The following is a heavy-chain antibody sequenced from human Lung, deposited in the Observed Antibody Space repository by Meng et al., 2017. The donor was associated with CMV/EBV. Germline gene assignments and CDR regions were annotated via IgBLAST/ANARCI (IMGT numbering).Heavy chain of an antibody. Sequence: GESLKISCAASGFTFSSYEMNWVRQAPGKGLEWVPYISSSGSTIYYADSVEGRFTISRDNAKNSLYLQMNSLRAEDTAVYYCARDRGVVVPAAKYYYYGMDVWGQGTTVTVSS. D-gene: IGHD2-2*01. V-gene: IGHV3-48*03. CDR2: ISSSGSTI. CDR3: ARDRGVVVPAAKYYYYGMDV. J-gene: IGHJ6*02. CDR1: GFTFSSYE.